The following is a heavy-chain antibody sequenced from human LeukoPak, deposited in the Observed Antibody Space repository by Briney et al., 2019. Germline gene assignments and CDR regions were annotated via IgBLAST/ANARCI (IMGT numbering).Heavy chain of an antibody. CDR3: ARDLSQEV. V-gene: IGHV3-9*01. J-gene: IGHJ4*02. Sequence: GGSLRLSCAASGFIFDDYAMHWVRQAPGKGLEWVSGITWNSVNIGYADSVKGRFTTSRDNAKNSLYLQMNSLRAEDTAVYYCARDLSQEVWGQGTLVTVSS. CDR2: ITWNSVNI. CDR1: GFIFDDYA.